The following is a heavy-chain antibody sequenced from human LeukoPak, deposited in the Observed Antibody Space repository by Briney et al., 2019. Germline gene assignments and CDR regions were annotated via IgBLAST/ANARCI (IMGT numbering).Heavy chain of an antibody. Sequence: ASVTVSCKASGGTFSSYAISWVRQAPGQGLEWMGGIIPIFGTANYAQKFQGRVTITADESTSTAYMELSSLRSEDTAVYYCARTSYGSGSYGFNWFDPWGQGTLVTVSS. J-gene: IGHJ5*02. CDR3: ARTSYGSGSYGFNWFDP. CDR2: IIPIFGTA. CDR1: GGTFSSYA. D-gene: IGHD3-10*01. V-gene: IGHV1-69*01.